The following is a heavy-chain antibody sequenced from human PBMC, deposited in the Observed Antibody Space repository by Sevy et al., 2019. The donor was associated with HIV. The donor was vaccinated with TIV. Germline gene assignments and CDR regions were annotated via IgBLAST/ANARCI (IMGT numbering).Heavy chain of an antibody. V-gene: IGHV1-46*01. Sequence: ASVKVSCKASGYTFTSHSIHWVRQAPGQGLEWIGIINPRGGSTSYAQKFQGRVTMTRDTSTSTVYMDLSSLRSEDTAVYYCARDFHYHYAGGTLFYWGHGTLVTVSS. J-gene: IGHJ4*01. CDR3: ARDFHYHYAGGTLFY. CDR1: GYTFTSHS. D-gene: IGHD3-16*01. CDR2: INPRGGST.